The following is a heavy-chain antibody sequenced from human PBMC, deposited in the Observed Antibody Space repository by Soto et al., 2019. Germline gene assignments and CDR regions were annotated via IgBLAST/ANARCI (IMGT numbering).Heavy chain of an antibody. V-gene: IGHV4-34*01. J-gene: IGHJ6*02. CDR3: ARGEYGSGSYPLWFNYYYGMDV. CDR2: INHSGST. Sequence: SETLALTCAVYGGSFSGYYWSWIRQPPGKWLEWIGEINHSGSTNYNPSLKSRVTISVDTSNNQFSLKLSSVTAADTAVYYCARGEYGSGSYPLWFNYYYGMDVWGQGTTVTVSS. CDR1: GGSFSGYY. D-gene: IGHD3-10*01.